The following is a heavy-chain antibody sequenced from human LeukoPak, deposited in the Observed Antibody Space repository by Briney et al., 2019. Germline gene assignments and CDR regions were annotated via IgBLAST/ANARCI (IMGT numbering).Heavy chain of an antibody. CDR2: INHSGST. J-gene: IGHJ4*02. D-gene: IGHD6-19*01. Sequence: SETLSLTCAVYGGSFSGYYWSWIRQPPGKGLEWIGEINHSGSTNYNPSLESRVTISVDTSKNQFSLKLSSVTAADTAVYYCAREVRGWYRGGYFDYWGQGTLVTVSS. V-gene: IGHV4-34*01. CDR1: GGSFSGYY. CDR3: AREVRGWYRGGYFDY.